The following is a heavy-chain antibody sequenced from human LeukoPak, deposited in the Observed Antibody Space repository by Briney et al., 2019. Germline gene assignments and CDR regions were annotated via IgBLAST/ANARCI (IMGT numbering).Heavy chain of an antibody. D-gene: IGHD6-13*01. V-gene: IGHV3-74*01. Sequence: GGSLRLSCAASGFTFRNYWMHWVRQAPGKGLVRVSRINSDGSSRNYADSVKGRFTISRDNAKNTLYLQTNSLRAEDTAVYYCASASSHRIAAGGDYWGQGTLVTVSS. CDR2: INSDGSSR. CDR1: GFTFRNYW. J-gene: IGHJ4*02. CDR3: ASASSHRIAAGGDY.